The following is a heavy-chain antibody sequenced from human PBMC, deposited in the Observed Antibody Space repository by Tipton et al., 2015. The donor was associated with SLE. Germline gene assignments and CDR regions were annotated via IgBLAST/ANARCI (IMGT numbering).Heavy chain of an antibody. CDR2: ICHSGNA. Sequence: TLSLTCAVSGGSINSGDYSWSWIRQPPGKGLEWIGYICHSGNAYYSPSLRSRVTISLDVSRNQFSLSLNSVTAADTALYYCARGEMDVFHIWGRGTVVSVSS. V-gene: IGHV4-30-2*01. CDR1: GGSINSGDYS. J-gene: IGHJ3*02. CDR3: ARGEMDVFHI.